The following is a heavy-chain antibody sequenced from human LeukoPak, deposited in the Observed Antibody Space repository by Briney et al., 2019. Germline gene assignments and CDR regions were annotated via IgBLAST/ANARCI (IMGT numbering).Heavy chain of an antibody. CDR3: ARARIREPGRYFDY. D-gene: IGHD2-15*01. Sequence: GRSLRLSCAAPGFTFSSYAMPWVRQAPGKGLEWVAVISYDGSNKYYADSVKGRFTISRDNSKNTLYLQMNSLRAEDTAVYYCARARIREPGRYFDYWGQGTLVTVSS. CDR2: ISYDGSNK. J-gene: IGHJ4*02. CDR1: GFTFSSYA. V-gene: IGHV3-30-3*01.